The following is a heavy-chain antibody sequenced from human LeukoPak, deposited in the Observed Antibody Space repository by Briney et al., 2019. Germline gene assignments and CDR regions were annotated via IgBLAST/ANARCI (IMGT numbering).Heavy chain of an antibody. CDR3: AKSNGYGLIDI. V-gene: IGHV4-39*01. J-gene: IGHJ3*02. D-gene: IGHD3-10*01. CDR1: GGSIRSNYNY. Sequence: SETLSLTCTVSGGSIRSNYNYWGWIRQPPGKGLEWVGSIYYSGSTWSTYYNPSLKSRVTISVDTSKNQFSLRLSSVTAADTAVYYCAKSNGYGLIDIWGQGTMVTVSS. CDR2: IYYSGSTWST.